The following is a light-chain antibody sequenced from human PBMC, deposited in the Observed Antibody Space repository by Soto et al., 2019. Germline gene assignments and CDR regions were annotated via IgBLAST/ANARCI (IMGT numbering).Light chain of an antibody. Sequence: EIVMTQSPATLSVSPGERATLSCRASQSVNNNLAWYQQKPGQAPRLLIYGPSTRATGVPARFSGSGSGTEFTLTISSLQSEDFAVYYCQHYNDWWTFGQGTKVEIK. CDR2: GPS. J-gene: IGKJ1*01. V-gene: IGKV3-15*01. CDR3: QHYNDWWT. CDR1: QSVNNN.